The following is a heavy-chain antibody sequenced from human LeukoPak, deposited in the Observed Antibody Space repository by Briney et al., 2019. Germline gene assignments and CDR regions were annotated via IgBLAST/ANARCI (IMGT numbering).Heavy chain of an antibody. Sequence: SETLSLTCAVSGGSISSNNWWSWVRQPPGKGLEWIGEVYHSGTTGYNPSLKSRVTISVDKSKNQFSLKLSSVTAADTAVYYCARRPPALGAFDIWGQGTMVSVSS. D-gene: IGHD6-6*01. V-gene: IGHV4-4*02. CDR1: GGSISSNNW. J-gene: IGHJ3*02. CDR3: ARRPPALGAFDI. CDR2: VYHSGTT.